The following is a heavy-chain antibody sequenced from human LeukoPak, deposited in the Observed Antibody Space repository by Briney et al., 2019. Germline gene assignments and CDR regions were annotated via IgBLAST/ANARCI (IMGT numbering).Heavy chain of an antibody. CDR1: GGSISTSNYY. J-gene: IGHJ4*02. Sequence: SETLSLTCTVSGGSISTSNYYWGWIRQPPGKGLEWIENIFYSGSTTYNPSLKSRVTISVDTSKNQFSLNLSSVTAADTAVYYCARAPPRGSYYRGYFDYWGQGTLVTVSS. D-gene: IGHD3-10*01. CDR3: ARAPPRGSYYRGYFDY. CDR2: IFYSGST. V-gene: IGHV4-39*07.